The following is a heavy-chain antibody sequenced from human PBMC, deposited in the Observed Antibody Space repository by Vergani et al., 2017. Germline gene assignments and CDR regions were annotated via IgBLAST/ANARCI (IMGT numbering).Heavy chain of an antibody. V-gene: IGHV3-30-3*01. D-gene: IGHD2-15*01. CDR2: ISYDGTEK. CDR3: ARGGKGIIMVVPSTHL. J-gene: IGHJ4*02. Sequence: VQLVESGGGVVQPGRSLRLSCAASGVSFGNYAMHWLRQAPGKGLEWVGVISYDGTEKKYADSVNGRFTISRENSKKLMSLQMNSLRVEDTAVYYCARGGKGIIMVVPSTHLWGQGTQVSVS. CDR1: GVSFGNYA.